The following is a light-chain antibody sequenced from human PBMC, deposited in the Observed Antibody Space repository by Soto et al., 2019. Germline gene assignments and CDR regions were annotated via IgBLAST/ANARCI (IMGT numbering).Light chain of an antibody. CDR2: AAS. Sequence: DIQMTQSPSSVPASVGDRVTITCRASQGIRSWLAWYQQKPGKAPKLLIFAASSLQSGVPSRFSGRVSGTEFTLTISSLQPEDFATYYCQQTDSFPLSFGGGTKVELK. CDR3: QQTDSFPLS. J-gene: IGKJ4*01. CDR1: QGIRSW. V-gene: IGKV1D-12*01.